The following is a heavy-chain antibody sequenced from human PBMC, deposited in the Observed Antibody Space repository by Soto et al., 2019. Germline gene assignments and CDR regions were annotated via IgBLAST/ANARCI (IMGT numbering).Heavy chain of an antibody. CDR2: IQSGGTT. CDR1: GFTVSRNY. V-gene: IGHV3-53*04. J-gene: IGHJ6*02. Sequence: EVQLVESGGGLVQRGGSLRISCAASGFTVSRNYMSWVRQAPGKGLEWVSIIQSGGTTYYADSVKCRFTMSRDNSKNTVSLQMNNLRSEDTAVYFCARDPVGGHDLDMDVWGQGTAVIVSS. CDR3: ARDPVGGHDLDMDV. D-gene: IGHD2-15*01.